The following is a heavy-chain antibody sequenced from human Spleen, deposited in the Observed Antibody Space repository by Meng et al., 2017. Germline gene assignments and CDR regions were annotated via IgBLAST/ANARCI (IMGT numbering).Heavy chain of an antibody. Sequence: GESLKISCKGSGYIFTDYLIAWVRQMPGKGLEWVGIIYPGDSDTRYSPSFQGQVTISADNSISTAYLQWTSLKASDTAMYYCARSTIFGVVTFDYWGQGTLVTVSS. CDR2: IYPGDSDT. CDR1: GYIFTDYL. J-gene: IGHJ4*02. CDR3: ARSTIFGVVTFDY. D-gene: IGHD3-3*01. V-gene: IGHV5-51*01.